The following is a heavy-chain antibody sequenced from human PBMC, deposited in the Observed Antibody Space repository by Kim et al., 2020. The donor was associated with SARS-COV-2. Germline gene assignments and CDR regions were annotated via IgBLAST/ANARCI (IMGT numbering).Heavy chain of an antibody. CDR2: ISTYNGET. J-gene: IGHJ4*02. V-gene: IGHV1-18*01. Sequence: ASVKVSCKASGYTLNTYGISWVRQTPGQGLEWMGWISTYNGETRHAQKLQGRVTMTTDTSTSTAYMELSSLRSDDTAVYYCARVGGAGYYFDFWGQGTLV. CDR1: GYTLNTYG. CDR3: ARVGGAGYYFDF. D-gene: IGHD3-10*01.